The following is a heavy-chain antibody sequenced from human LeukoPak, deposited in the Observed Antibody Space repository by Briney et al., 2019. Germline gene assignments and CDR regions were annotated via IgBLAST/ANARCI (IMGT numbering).Heavy chain of an antibody. CDR3: AKDVPAAYFDY. CDR1: GFTFSSYG. Sequence: GRSLRLSCAASGFTFSSYGMHWVRQAPGKGLEWVAVISYDGKNKYYADSVKGRFTISRDNSKNTLYLQMNSLRPEDTAVYFCAKDVPAAYFDYWGQGTLVTVSS. D-gene: IGHD2-2*01. J-gene: IGHJ4*02. CDR2: ISYDGKNK. V-gene: IGHV3-30*18.